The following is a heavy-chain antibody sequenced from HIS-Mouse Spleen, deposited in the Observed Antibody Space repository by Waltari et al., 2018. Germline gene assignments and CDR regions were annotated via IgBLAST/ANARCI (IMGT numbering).Heavy chain of an antibody. D-gene: IGHD3-10*01. CDR3: ARDRGSRPGRFDP. Sequence: EVQLVESGGGLVQPGGSLRLSCAASGFTFSSYSMNWVRQAPGKGLEWVSYISSSRSTIYYADSVKGRFTISRDNAKNSLYLQMNSLRAEDTAVYYCARDRGSRPGRFDPWGQGTLVTVSS. CDR1: GFTFSSYS. V-gene: IGHV3-48*01. CDR2: ISSSRSTI. J-gene: IGHJ5*02.